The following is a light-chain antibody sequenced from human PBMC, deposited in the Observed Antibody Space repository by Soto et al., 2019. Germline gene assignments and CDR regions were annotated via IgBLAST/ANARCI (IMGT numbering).Light chain of an antibody. V-gene: IGLV2-14*01. J-gene: IGLJ1*01. CDR3: SSFTSRFTFV. CDR1: RSDVGAYNY. Sequence: QSVLTPPASVSGSPGHSIAISCTGARSDVGAYNYVSWYQQHPGKAPKLMISEVTNRPSGVSDRFSGSKSGNTASLTISGLQAEDEADYYCSSFTSRFTFVFGTGTKVTVL. CDR2: EVT.